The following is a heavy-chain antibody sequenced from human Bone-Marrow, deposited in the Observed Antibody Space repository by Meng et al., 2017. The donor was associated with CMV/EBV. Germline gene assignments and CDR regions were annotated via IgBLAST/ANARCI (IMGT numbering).Heavy chain of an antibody. V-gene: IGHV1-2*02. J-gene: IGHJ5*02. D-gene: IGHD3-3*01. CDR1: GYTFTSYY. CDR3: ARDPQIRFLEWDASWWFDP. CDR2: ISAYNGNT. Sequence: ASVKVSCKASGYTFTSYYMHWVRQAPGQGLEWMGWISAYNGNTNYAQKFQGRVTMTRDTSISTAYMELSRLRSDDTAVYYCARDPQIRFLEWDASWWFDPWGQGTLVTVSS.